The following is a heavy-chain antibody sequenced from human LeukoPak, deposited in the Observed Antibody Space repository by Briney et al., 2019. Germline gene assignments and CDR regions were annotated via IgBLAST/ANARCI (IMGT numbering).Heavy chain of an antibody. J-gene: IGHJ4*02. CDR3: ARDVREELPGRY. D-gene: IGHD1-7*01. V-gene: IGHV3-66*02. CDR1: GFTVSINY. Sequence: GSLRLSCAASGFTVSINYMSWVRQAPGKGLEWVSVIYSGGSTYYADSVKGRFTISRDNSKNTLYLQMDSLRAEDTAVYYCARDVREELPGRYWGQGTLVTVSS. CDR2: IYSGGST.